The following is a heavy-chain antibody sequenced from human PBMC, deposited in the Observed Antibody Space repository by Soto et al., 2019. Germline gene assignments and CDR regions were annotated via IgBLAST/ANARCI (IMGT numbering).Heavy chain of an antibody. CDR1: GYNYDTYW. D-gene: IGHD3-22*01. CDR2: IFPRDSDT. Sequence: PGESLKISCKGSGYNYDTYWIAWVRQMPGKGLGWMGIIFPRDSDTRYRPSFQGQVTISADRSTTTAYLQWYSLKASETAMYYCERSYSDSSGYYYDMDYSGQGTLVTVSS. J-gene: IGHJ4*02. V-gene: IGHV5-51*01. CDR3: ERSYSDSSGYYYDMDY.